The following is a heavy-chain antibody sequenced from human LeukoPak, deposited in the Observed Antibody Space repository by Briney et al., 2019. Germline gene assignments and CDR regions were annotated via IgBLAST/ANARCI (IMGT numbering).Heavy chain of an antibody. V-gene: IGHV3-7*01. CDR1: GFTFSSYW. Sequence: GGSLRLSCAASGFTFSSYWMSWVRQAPGKGLEWVANIKQDGSEKYYVDSVKGRFTISRDNAKNSLYLQMNSLRAEDTAVYYCARLTEGGETLYYYYYGMDVWGQGTTVTVSS. CDR2: IKQDGSEK. CDR3: ARLTEGGETLYYYYYGMDV. J-gene: IGHJ6*02. D-gene: IGHD3-10*01.